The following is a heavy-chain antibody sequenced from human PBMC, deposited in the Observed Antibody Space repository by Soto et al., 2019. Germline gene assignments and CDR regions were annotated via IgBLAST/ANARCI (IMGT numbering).Heavy chain of an antibody. CDR2: ISSGGRI. CDR3: ARLPDTAIALADYYHYYMDV. Sequence: QVQLQESGPGLVEPSETLSLTCTVSGVSISPYYWTWIRQPPGRGLEWIGTISSGGRINYTPSLQSRLTISLDRSENHFSLKLSSVTAADTAMYYCARLPDTAIALADYYHYYMDVWGKGTTVTVSS. V-gene: IGHV4-4*08. CDR1: GVSISPYY. J-gene: IGHJ6*03. D-gene: IGHD5-18*01.